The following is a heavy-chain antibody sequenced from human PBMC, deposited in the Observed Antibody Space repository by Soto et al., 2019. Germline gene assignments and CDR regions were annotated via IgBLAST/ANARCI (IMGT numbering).Heavy chain of an antibody. CDR3: GSGGRTVVVEVNDCDI. D-gene: IGHD2-21*01. CDR2: ISEDGXST. Sequence: LSCXASGFSFSSYWMVWVRQVPGKGLMWVARISEDGXSTNYXDSVKGRFAMSRDNAENPLDRQMNRLRAEDTGVYNGGSGGRTVVVEVNDCDIGGQGTMVTVSS. CDR1: GFSFSSYW. J-gene: IGHJ3*02. V-gene: IGHV3-74*01.